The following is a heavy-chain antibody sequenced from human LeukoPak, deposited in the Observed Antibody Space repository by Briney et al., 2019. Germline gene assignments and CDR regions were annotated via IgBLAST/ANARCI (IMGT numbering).Heavy chain of an antibody. J-gene: IGHJ4*02. Sequence: GGSLRLSCGASGFTFSTYGLHWVRQAPCKGLEWVTFIRYDGNYKYYADSVKGRFTISRDNSKNTLYLQMNSLRADDTAVYYCAKAAEWLRSPFDYWGQGTLVTVSS. CDR3: AKAAEWLRSPFDY. CDR1: GFTFSTYG. D-gene: IGHD5-12*01. V-gene: IGHV3-30*02. CDR2: IRYDGNYK.